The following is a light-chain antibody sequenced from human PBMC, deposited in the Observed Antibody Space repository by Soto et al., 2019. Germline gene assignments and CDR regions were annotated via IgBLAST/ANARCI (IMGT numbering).Light chain of an antibody. Sequence: DIQMTQSPSTLSGSVGDRVTITCRASQTISSWLAWYQQNPGKAPKLLIYKASTLKSGVPSRFSSSGSVTEFTLTISSLQPDDFATYYCQHYNSYSEALGQGTKVEL. CDR2: KAS. V-gene: IGKV1-5*03. J-gene: IGKJ1*01. CDR3: QHYNSYSEA. CDR1: QTISSW.